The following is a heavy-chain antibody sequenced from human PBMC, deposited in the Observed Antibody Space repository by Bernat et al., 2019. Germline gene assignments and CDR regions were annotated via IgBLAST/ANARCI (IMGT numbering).Heavy chain of an antibody. Sequence: EVQLVESGGGLIQPGGSLRLSCAASGFTVSSNYMSWVRQAPGKGLEWVSVIYSGGSTYYADSVKGRFPISRDNSKNTLYLQMNSLRAEDTAVYYCARGRGYCSSTSCYPVGWFDPWGQGTLVTVSS. CDR1: GFTVSSNY. J-gene: IGHJ5*02. D-gene: IGHD2-2*01. CDR3: ARGRGYCSSTSCYPVGWFDP. V-gene: IGHV3-53*01. CDR2: IYSGGST.